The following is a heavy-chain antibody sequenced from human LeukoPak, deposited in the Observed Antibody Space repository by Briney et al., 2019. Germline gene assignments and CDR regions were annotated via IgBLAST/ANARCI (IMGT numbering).Heavy chain of an antibody. J-gene: IGHJ6*03. CDR3: ARENCSGGSCQYYYYYYMDV. CDR2: INPKSGDT. Sequence: ASVKVSCKASGYTFTGYYFHWVRQAPGQGLEWMGWINPKSGDTDYAQKFQGRVTITADESTSTAYMELSSLRSEDTAVCYCARENCSGGSCQYYYYYYMDVWGKGTTVTVSS. D-gene: IGHD2-15*01. V-gene: IGHV1-2*02. CDR1: GYTFTGYY.